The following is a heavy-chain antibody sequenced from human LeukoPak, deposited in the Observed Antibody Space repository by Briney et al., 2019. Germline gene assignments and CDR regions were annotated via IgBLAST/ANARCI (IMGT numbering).Heavy chain of an antibody. Sequence: SETLSLTCTVSGGSIRSSSYYWGWIRQPPGKGLEWIGSIYYSGTTYYNPSLRSRVTISVDTSKNPFFLKLSSVTAGDTALYYCARHSSGSGIEAFDISGERKMVTASS. CDR3: ARHSSGSGIEAFDI. D-gene: IGHD3-10*01. V-gene: IGHV4-39*01. J-gene: IGHJ3*02. CDR2: IYYSGTT. CDR1: GGSIRSSSYY.